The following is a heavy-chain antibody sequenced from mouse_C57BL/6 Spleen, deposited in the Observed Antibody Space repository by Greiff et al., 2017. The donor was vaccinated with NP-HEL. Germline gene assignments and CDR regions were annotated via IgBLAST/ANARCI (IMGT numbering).Heavy chain of an antibody. CDR3: ARQGGLPPWFAY. CDR1: GFTFSSYG. Sequence: DVQLVESGGDLVKPGGSLKLSCAASGFTFSSYGMSWVRQTPDKRLEWVATISSGGSYTYYPDSVKGRFTISRDNAKNTLYLQMSSLKSEDTAMYYCARQGGLPPWFAYWGQGTLVTVSA. D-gene: IGHD2-2*01. J-gene: IGHJ3*01. V-gene: IGHV5-6*01. CDR2: ISSGGSYT.